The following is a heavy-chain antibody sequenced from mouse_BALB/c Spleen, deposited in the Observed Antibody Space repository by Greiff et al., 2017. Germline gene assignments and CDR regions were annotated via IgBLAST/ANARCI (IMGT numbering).Heavy chain of an antibody. CDR3: ARSELPTAYFDY. Sequence: EVKVEESGPGLVKPSQSLSLTCTVTGYSITSDYAWNWIRQFPGNKLEWMGYISYSGSTSYNPSLKSRISITRDTSKNQFFLQLNSVTTEDTATYYCARSELPTAYFDYWGQGTTLTVSS. D-gene: IGHD1-2*01. CDR1: GYSITSDYA. CDR2: ISYSGST. J-gene: IGHJ2*01. V-gene: IGHV3-2*02.